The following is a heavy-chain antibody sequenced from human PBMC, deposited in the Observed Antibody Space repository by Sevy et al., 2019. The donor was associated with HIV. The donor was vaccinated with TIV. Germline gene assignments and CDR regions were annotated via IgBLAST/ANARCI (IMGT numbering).Heavy chain of an antibody. V-gene: IGHV3-11*01. CDR3: AREAGGIQLWLDTKFDY. D-gene: IGHD5-18*01. CDR2: ISSSGSTI. J-gene: IGHJ4*02. CDR1: GFTFSDYY. Sequence: GGSLRLPCAASGFTFSDYYMSWIRQAPGKGLEWVSYISSSGSTIYYADSVKGRFTISRDNAKNSLYLQMNSLRAEDTAVYYCAREAGGIQLWLDTKFDYWGQGTLVTVSS.